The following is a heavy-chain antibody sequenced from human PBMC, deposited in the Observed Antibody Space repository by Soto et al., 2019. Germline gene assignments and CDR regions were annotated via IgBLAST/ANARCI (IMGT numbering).Heavy chain of an antibody. J-gene: IGHJ6*02. D-gene: IGHD2-15*01. CDR1: GGTFSSYA. CDR3: ARGRIVVVGAATSHGMDV. V-gene: IGHV1-69*01. CDR2: IIPIFGTA. Sequence: QVQLVQSGAEVKKPGSSVKVSCKASGGTFSSYAISWVRQAPGQGLEWMGGIIPIFGTANYAQKFQGRVTITADESTSTAYRELSSLRAEDTAVEYCARGRIVVVGAATSHGMDVRGQGTTVTVSS.